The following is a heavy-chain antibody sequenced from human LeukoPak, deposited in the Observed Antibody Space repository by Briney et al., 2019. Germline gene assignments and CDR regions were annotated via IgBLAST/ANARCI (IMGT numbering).Heavy chain of an antibody. V-gene: IGHV3-23*01. J-gene: IGHJ4*02. D-gene: IGHD3-22*01. Sequence: GGSLRLSCAASGFTFSSYAMSWVRQAPGKGLEWVSAISGSGGSTYYADSVEGRFTISRDNSKNTLYLQMNSLRAEDTAVYYCAKWDYYDSSGYYYFDYWGQGTLVTVSS. CDR3: AKWDYYDSSGYYYFDY. CDR1: GFTFSSYA. CDR2: ISGSGGST.